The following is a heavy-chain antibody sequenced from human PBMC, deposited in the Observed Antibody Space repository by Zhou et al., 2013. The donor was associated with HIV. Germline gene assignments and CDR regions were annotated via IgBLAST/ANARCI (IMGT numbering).Heavy chain of an antibody. J-gene: IGHJ5*02. Sequence: VQLQQWGAGLLKPSETLSLTCGVFGGSFRGYYWSWIRQSPGKGLEWIGEINHSGSRDYNPSLKSRVTISEDMSKSQFSLNLTSVTAADTAVYYCARQALSGWSTWGQGTLVIVSS. V-gene: IGHV4-34*01. CDR2: INHSGSR. CDR3: ARQALSGWST. D-gene: IGHD6-19*01. CDR1: GGSFRGYY.